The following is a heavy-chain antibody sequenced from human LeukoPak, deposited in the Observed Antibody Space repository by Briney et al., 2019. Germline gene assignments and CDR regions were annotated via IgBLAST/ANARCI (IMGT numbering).Heavy chain of an antibody. Sequence: KPSQTLSLTCAVSGGSISTGGYYWSCIRQPPGKGLECIGYIYHSGSTYYNPSLKSRVTISVDRSKNQFSLKLSSVTAADTAVYYCARDYTGLRGYYYYMDVWGKGTTVTVSS. CDR1: GGSISTGGYY. CDR3: ARDYTGLRGYYYYMDV. CDR2: IYHSGST. D-gene: IGHD4-17*01. V-gene: IGHV4-30-2*01. J-gene: IGHJ6*03.